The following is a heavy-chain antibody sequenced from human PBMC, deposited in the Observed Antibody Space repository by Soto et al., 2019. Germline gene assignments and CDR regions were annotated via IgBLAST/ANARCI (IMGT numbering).Heavy chain of an antibody. J-gene: IGHJ3*02. CDR2: LYYSGIT. CDR1: GGFISNGGYF. V-gene: IGHV4-31*03. Sequence: GPETTSETLSLTCTVSGGFISNGGYFWNWIRQLPGKGLEWIGNLYYSGITYYNPSLKSRVTMSVDTSSNRFSLRLSSMTAADTAVYYCARGSLEVYDSSGLFVGASDIWGLGTMVTVSS. CDR3: ARGSLEVYDSSGLFVGASDI. D-gene: IGHD3-22*01.